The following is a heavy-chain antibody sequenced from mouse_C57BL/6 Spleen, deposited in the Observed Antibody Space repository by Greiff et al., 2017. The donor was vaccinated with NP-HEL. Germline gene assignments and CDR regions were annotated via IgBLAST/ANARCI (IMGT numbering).Heavy chain of an antibody. D-gene: IGHD2-2*01. J-gene: IGHJ4*01. V-gene: IGHV5-6*01. CDR1: GFTFSSYG. CDR2: ISSGGSYT. Sequence: EVKLVESGGDLVKPGGSLKLSCAASGFTFSSYGMSWVRQTPDKRLEWVATISSGGSYTYYPDSVKGRFTISRDNAKNTLYLQMSSLKSEDTAMYYCARSMVKNYAMDYWGQGTSVTVSS. CDR3: ARSMVKNYAMDY.